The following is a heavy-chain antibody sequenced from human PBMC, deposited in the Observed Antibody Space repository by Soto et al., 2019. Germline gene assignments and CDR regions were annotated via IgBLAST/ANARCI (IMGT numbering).Heavy chain of an antibody. CDR3: ARGIEGWYQGRYYYGMDV. CDR2: IYYSGST. J-gene: IGHJ6*02. Sequence: QVQLQESGPGLVKPSETLSLTCTVSGGSVSSGSYYWSWIRQPPGKGLEWIGYIYYSGSTNYNPSLKSRVTLSVATSKTQFSLKLSSVTAADTAVYYCARGIEGWYQGRYYYGMDVWGQGTTVTVSS. CDR1: GGSVSSGSYY. V-gene: IGHV4-61*01. D-gene: IGHD6-19*01.